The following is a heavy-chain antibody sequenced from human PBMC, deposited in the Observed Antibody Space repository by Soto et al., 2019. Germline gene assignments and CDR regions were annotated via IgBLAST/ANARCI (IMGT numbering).Heavy chain of an antibody. D-gene: IGHD2-21*02. CDR3: AKGAYSGDWSYYFDD. CDR1: GFTFSNYA. V-gene: IGHV3-23*01. Sequence: GGSLRLSCAASGFTFSNYAMTWVLQAPGKRLQWISSITGSGETTYYADSVKGRFTISRDNSKNTVYLQMNSLRAEDSAVFYCAKGAYSGDWSYYFDDWGRGALVTVSS. J-gene: IGHJ4*02. CDR2: ITGSGETT.